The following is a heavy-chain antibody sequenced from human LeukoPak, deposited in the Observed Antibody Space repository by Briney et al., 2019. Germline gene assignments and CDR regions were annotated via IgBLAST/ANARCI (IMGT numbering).Heavy chain of an antibody. Sequence: GGSLRLSCAASGFTFSSYAMSWVRQAPGKWLEWVSAISGSGGSTYYADSVKGRFTISRDNSKNTLYLQMNSLRAEDTAVYYCAKSYYYDFDAFDIWGQGTMVTVSS. D-gene: IGHD3-22*01. V-gene: IGHV3-23*01. CDR1: GFTFSSYA. CDR3: AKSYYYDFDAFDI. CDR2: ISGSGGST. J-gene: IGHJ3*02.